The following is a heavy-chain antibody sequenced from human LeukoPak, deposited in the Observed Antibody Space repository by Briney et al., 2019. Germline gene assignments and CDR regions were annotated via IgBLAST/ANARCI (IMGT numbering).Heavy chain of an antibody. D-gene: IGHD5-24*01. CDR2: IYYSGST. CDR3: ARGQSRRDGYNIPDYYYYMDV. V-gene: IGHV4-59*01. Sequence: SETLSLTCTVSGGSISSYYWSWIRQPPGKGLEWIGYIYYSGSTNYNPSLKSRVTISVDTSKNQFSLKLSSVTAADTAVYYCARGQSRRDGYNIPDYYYYMDVWGKGTTVTVSS. CDR1: GGSISSYY. J-gene: IGHJ6*03.